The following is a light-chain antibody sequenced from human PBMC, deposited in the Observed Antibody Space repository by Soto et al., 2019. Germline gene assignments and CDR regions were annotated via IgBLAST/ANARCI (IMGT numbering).Light chain of an antibody. Sequence: EIVLTQSPGTLSLSQGERATLSCRASQSIPNDYLAWYQQRPGQAPRLLIYLASNRAAGIPDRFSGSGSGADFTLTINRLEPEAFAVYHCQQYGSSPWTFGQGTKVDIK. J-gene: IGKJ1*01. CDR2: LAS. V-gene: IGKV3-20*01. CDR3: QQYGSSPWT. CDR1: QSIPNDY.